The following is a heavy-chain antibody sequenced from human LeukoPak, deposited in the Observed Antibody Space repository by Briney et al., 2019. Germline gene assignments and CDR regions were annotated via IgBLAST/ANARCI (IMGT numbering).Heavy chain of an antibody. D-gene: IGHD6-13*01. CDR2: INHSGST. CDR1: GGSFSGYY. Sequence: SSETLSLTCAVYGGSFSGYYWSWIRQPPGKGLEWIGEINHSGSTNYNPSLKSRVTISVDTSKNQFSLKLSSVTAADTAVYYCARGKAAAVFDYWGQGTLVTVSS. CDR3: ARGKAAAVFDY. J-gene: IGHJ4*02. V-gene: IGHV4-34*01.